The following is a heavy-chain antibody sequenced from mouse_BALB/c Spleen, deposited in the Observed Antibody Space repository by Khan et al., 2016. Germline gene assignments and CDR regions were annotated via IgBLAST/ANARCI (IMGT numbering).Heavy chain of an antibody. Sequence: EVELVESGGGLVQPGGSMKLSCVASGFTFSNYWMNWVRQSPEKGLEWVAEIRLKSNNYATHYAESVKGRFTISRDESKSSVDLQMNNLRADDTDIYYCTTLNYYYARDYWGQGTSVTVSS. V-gene: IGHV6-6*02. CDR3: TTLNYYYARDY. J-gene: IGHJ4*01. CDR2: IRLKSNNYAT. CDR1: GFTFSNYW. D-gene: IGHD1-3*01.